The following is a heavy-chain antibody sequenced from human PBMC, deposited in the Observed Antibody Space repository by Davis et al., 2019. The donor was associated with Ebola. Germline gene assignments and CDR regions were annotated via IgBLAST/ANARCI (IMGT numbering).Heavy chain of an antibody. CDR1: GGSFSGYY. Sequence: MPSETLSLTCAVYGGSFSGYYWSWIRQPPGKGLEWIGEINHSGSTNYNPSLKSRVTISVDTSKNQFSLKLSSVTAADTAVYYCARGRTAGYYYYGMDVWGQGTTVTVSS. J-gene: IGHJ6*02. CDR3: ARGRTAGYYYYGMDV. D-gene: IGHD6-13*01. CDR2: INHSGST. V-gene: IGHV4-34*01.